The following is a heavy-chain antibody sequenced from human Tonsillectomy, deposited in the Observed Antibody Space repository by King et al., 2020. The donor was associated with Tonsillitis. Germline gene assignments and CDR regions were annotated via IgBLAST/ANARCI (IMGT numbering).Heavy chain of an antibody. V-gene: IGHV1-24*01. CDR2: FDPEDGET. J-gene: IGHJ6*02. Sequence: QLVQSGAEVKKPGASVKVSCKVSGYTLTELSMHWVRQAPGKGLEWMGGFDPEDGETIYAQKFQGRVTMTEATSTDTAYMELTSLSSGDTAVYYCATVEVVPADTPEVYYYYGMDVWGQGTTVTVSS. CDR3: ATVEVVPADTPEVYYYYGMDV. D-gene: IGHD2-2*01. CDR1: GYTLTELS.